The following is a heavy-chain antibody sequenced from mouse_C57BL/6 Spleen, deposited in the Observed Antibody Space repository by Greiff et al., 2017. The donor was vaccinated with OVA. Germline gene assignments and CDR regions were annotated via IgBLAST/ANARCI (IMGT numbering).Heavy chain of an antibody. Sequence: VHLVESGAELARPGASVKLSCKASGYTFTSYGISWVKQRTGQGLEWIGEIYPRSGNTYYNEKFKGKATLTADKSSSTAYMELRSLTSEDSAVYFCALIYYGFDYWGQGTTLTVSS. CDR3: ALIYYGFDY. D-gene: IGHD2-1*01. J-gene: IGHJ2*01. CDR1: GYTFTSYG. V-gene: IGHV1-81*01. CDR2: IYPRSGNT.